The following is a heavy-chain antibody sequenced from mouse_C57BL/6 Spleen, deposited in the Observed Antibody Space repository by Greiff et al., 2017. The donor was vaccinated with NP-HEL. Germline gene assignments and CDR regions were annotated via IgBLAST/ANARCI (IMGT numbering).Heavy chain of an antibody. CDR2: ISSGSSTI. V-gene: IGHV5-17*01. CDR1: GFTFSDYG. J-gene: IGHJ4*01. CDR3: ARSEDYAMDY. Sequence: EVKLMESGGGLVKPGGSLKLSCAASGFTFSDYGMHWVRQAPEKGLEWVAYISSGSSTIYYADTVKGRFTISRDNAKNTLFLQMTSLWSEDTAMYYCARSEDYAMDYWGQGTSVTVSS.